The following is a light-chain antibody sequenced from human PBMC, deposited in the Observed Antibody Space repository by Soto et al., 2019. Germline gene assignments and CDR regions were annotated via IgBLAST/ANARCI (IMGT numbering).Light chain of an antibody. J-gene: IGKJ1*01. V-gene: IGKV1-8*01. Sequence: AIRMTQSPSSFSASTGDRVTITCRASQGIGNNLAWYQRKPGRAPKLLISGASTLQIGVPSRFSGSGSGTEFTLTNNYLQSEDFAIYYCQHYYSHPPTFGQGTNVEIK. CDR1: QGIGNN. CDR2: GAS. CDR3: QHYYSHPPT.